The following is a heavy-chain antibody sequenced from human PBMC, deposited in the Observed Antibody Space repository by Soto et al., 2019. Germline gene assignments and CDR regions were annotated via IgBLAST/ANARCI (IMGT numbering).Heavy chain of an antibody. J-gene: IGHJ4*02. Sequence: PGGSLRLSCAASGFTFSSYSMNWVRQAPGKGLEWVSSISSSSSYIYYADSVKDRFTISRDNAKNSLYLQMNSLRAEDTAVYYCARSTSWSSPLDYWGQGTLVTVSS. CDR3: ARSTSWSSPLDY. V-gene: IGHV3-21*01. CDR2: ISSSSSYI. D-gene: IGHD2-2*01. CDR1: GFTFSSYS.